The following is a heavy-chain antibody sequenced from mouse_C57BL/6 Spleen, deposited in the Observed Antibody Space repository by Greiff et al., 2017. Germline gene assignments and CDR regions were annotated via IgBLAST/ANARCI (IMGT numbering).Heavy chain of an antibody. J-gene: IGHJ2*01. CDR2: IYPSDSET. CDR1: GYTFTSYW. D-gene: IGHD1-1*01. V-gene: IGHV1-61*01. CDR3: ARSITTVVATGGYFDY. Sequence: QVQLQQPGAELVRPGSSVKLSCKASGYTFTSYWMDWVKQRPGQGLEWIGNIYPSDSETHYNQKFKDKATLTVDKSSSTAYMQLSSLTSEDSAVYYGARSITTVVATGGYFDYWGQGTTLTVSS.